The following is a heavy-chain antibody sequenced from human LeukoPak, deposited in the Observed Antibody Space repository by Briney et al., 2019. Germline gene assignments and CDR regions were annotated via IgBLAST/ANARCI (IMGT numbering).Heavy chain of an antibody. Sequence: SETLSLTCTVSGDSISSGSYSWSWIRQSAGKGLEWLGRFSLSGNTNYNPSLKSRVTISVDTSKNQLSLKLTSMTAADTALYFCARTRGTYFDSWGQGTLVTVSS. CDR1: GDSISSGSYS. V-gene: IGHV4-61*02. CDR2: FSLSGNT. D-gene: IGHD3-16*01. J-gene: IGHJ4*02. CDR3: ARTRGTYFDS.